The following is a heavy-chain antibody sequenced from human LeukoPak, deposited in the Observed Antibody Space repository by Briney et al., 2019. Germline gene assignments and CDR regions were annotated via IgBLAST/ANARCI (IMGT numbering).Heavy chain of an antibody. V-gene: IGHV3-7*01. Sequence: GGSLRLSCAASGFTFSNYWMSWVRQAPGKGLEWVANIKEDGSEKYYVDSVKGRFTISRDNAKKSLYLQMNSLRAEDTAVYYCAKVASGSYYNWPFDYWGQGTLVTVSS. CDR2: IKEDGSEK. CDR3: AKVASGSYYNWPFDY. CDR1: GFTFSNYW. D-gene: IGHD1-26*01. J-gene: IGHJ4*02.